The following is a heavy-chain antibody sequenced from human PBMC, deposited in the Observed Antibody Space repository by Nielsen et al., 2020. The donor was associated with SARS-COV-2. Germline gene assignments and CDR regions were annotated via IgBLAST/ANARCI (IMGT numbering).Heavy chain of an antibody. Sequence: VRQAPGKGLEWMGIIYPEDSDIRYSPSFQGRVTISADKSISTAYLQWSSLKASDTAMYYCVIGDATTWYLWGQGALVTVSS. V-gene: IGHV5-51*01. CDR2: IYPEDSDI. J-gene: IGHJ4*02. CDR3: VIGDATTWYL. D-gene: IGHD1-14*01.